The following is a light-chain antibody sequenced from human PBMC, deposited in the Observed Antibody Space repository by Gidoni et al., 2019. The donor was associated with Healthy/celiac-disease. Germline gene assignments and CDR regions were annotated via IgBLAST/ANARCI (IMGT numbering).Light chain of an antibody. CDR2: AAS. Sequence: DIQITQSPSSLSASVGDRVTITCSASQSISSYLYWYQQKPGKATKLLIYAASSLQSGVPSRFSGSVSGADFTLTISSLQPEDFATYYCQQSYSTPRTFGEGTKVEIK. J-gene: IGKJ1*01. CDR1: QSISSY. V-gene: IGKV1-39*01. CDR3: QQSYSTPRT.